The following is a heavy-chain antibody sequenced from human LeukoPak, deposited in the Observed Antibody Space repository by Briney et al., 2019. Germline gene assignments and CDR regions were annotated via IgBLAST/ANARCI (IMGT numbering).Heavy chain of an antibody. Sequence: GGSLRLSCAASGFTFSSYWMTWVRQAPGKGLEWVANIKEDGGEAYYVDSVKGRFTVSRDNAKESLYLQLNSLRPEDTAVYYCARDLVEDIVVVPAAGGGWFDPWGQGTLVTVSS. D-gene: IGHD2-2*01. J-gene: IGHJ5*02. V-gene: IGHV3-7*01. CDR3: ARDLVEDIVVVPAAGGGWFDP. CDR2: IKEDGGEA. CDR1: GFTFSSYW.